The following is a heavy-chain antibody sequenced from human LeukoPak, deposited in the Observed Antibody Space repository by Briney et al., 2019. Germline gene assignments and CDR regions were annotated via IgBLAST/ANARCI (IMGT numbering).Heavy chain of an antibody. CDR2: IYTSGST. V-gene: IGHV4-61*02. CDR1: GGSISSGSYY. D-gene: IGHD3-3*01. Sequence: PSQTLSLTCTVSGGSISSGSYYWSWIRQPAGKGLEWIGRIYTSGSTNYNPSLKSRVTISVDTSKNQFSLKLSSVTAADTAVYYSALFGYYYYYMDVWGKGTTVTVSS. CDR3: ALFGYYYYYMDV. J-gene: IGHJ6*03.